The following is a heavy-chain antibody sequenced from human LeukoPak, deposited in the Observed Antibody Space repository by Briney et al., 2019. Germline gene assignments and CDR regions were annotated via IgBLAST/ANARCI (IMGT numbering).Heavy chain of an antibody. V-gene: IGHV4-39*07. Sequence: SETLSLTCTVSGGSISSSSYYWGWIRQPPGKGLEWIGSIYYSGSTYYNPSLKSRVTISVDTSKNQFSLKVTSVTAADTAVYYCARDSPYGSGEGRDYWGQGTLVTVSS. CDR3: ARDSPYGSGEGRDY. CDR1: GGSISSSSYY. D-gene: IGHD3-10*01. CDR2: IYYSGST. J-gene: IGHJ4*02.